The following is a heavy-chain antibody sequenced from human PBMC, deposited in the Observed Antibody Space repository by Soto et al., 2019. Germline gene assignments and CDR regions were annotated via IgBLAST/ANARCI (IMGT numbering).Heavy chain of an antibody. D-gene: IGHD6-13*01. CDR3: AKLVTTAAAGTFDY. Sequence: GGSLRLSCAASGFTFGIYWMSWVRQAPGRGLEWVSYISGSGTDKSYADSVKGRFTISKDNADNSLFLQMNNLRAEDTAVYYCAKLVTTAAAGTFDYWGQGTLVTVSS. CDR2: ISGSGTDK. J-gene: IGHJ4*02. V-gene: IGHV3-11*01. CDR1: GFTFGIYW.